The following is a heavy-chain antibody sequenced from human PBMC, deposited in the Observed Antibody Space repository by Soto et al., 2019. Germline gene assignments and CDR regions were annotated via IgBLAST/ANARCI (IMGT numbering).Heavy chain of an antibody. CDR2: ISAYNGNT. CDR1: GYTFTSYG. Sequence: GASLKVSCKASGYTFTSYGISWVRQAPGQGLEWMGWISAYNGNTNYAQKLQGRVTMTTDTSTSTAYMELRSLRSDDTAVYYCARAVGYSYGRSYYYYGMDVWGQGTTVTVSS. D-gene: IGHD5-18*01. CDR3: ARAVGYSYGRSYYYYGMDV. J-gene: IGHJ6*02. V-gene: IGHV1-18*01.